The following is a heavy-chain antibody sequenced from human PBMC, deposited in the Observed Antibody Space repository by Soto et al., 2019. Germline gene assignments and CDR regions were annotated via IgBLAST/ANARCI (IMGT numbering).Heavy chain of an antibody. CDR1: GFPFSSYV. CDR3: ARDLASPLYYDFWSGAKGY. CDR2: ISGGGSNT. V-gene: IGHV3-23*01. D-gene: IGHD3-3*01. Sequence: GGSLRLSCAASGFPFSSYVMSWVRQAPGKGLEWVSGISGGGSNTFYADYVKGRFTISRDNSKNTLLLQMNSLGAEDTAVYYCARDLASPLYYDFWSGAKGYWGQGTLVTVSS. J-gene: IGHJ4*02.